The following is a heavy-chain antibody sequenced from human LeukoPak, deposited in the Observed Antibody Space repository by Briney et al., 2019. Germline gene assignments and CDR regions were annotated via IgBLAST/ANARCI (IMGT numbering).Heavy chain of an antibody. V-gene: IGHV3-23*01. CDR1: GFTFSSYA. Sequence: GGSLRLSCATSGFTFSSYAMSWVRQAPGKGLEWVSAISGSGGSTYYADSVKGRFTISRDNSKNTLYLQMNSLRAEDTAVYYCAKDGSLGYCSSTSCYGERAWGQGTLVTVSS. CDR2: ISGSGGST. CDR3: AKDGSLGYCSSTSCYGERA. D-gene: IGHD2-2*01. J-gene: IGHJ5*02.